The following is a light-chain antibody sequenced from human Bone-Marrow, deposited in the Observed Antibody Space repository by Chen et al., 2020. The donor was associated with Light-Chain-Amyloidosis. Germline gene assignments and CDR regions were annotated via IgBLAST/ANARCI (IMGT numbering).Light chain of an antibody. CDR1: SSNIGSNY. J-gene: IGLJ2*01. Sequence: QSVLTQPPSASGTSAQRVTISCSGSSSNIGSNYVYWYQQLPGTAPKLLIYKNNQRPSGVPDRFSGSKSGTSASLAISGLRSEDEADYYCAAWDDSLSGVVFGGGTKLTVL. CDR2: KNN. V-gene: IGLV1-47*01. CDR3: AAWDDSLSGVV.